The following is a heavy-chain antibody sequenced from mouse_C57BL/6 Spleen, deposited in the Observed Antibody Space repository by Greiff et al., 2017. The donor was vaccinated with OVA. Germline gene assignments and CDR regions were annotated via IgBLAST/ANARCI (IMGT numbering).Heavy chain of an antibody. D-gene: IGHD2-4*01. V-gene: IGHV5-4*01. J-gene: IGHJ3*01. CDR3: ARDPEEYYDERKFAY. Sequence: EVQVVESGGGLVKPGGSLKLSCAASGFTFTSYAMPWVRQTPEQRLEWVATISAGGSYPYYPDKGKGRFTISRDNAKNNLYLQMSQLKSEDTAMYYCARDPEEYYDERKFAYWGQGTLVTVAA. CDR1: GFTFTSYA. CDR2: ISAGGSYP.